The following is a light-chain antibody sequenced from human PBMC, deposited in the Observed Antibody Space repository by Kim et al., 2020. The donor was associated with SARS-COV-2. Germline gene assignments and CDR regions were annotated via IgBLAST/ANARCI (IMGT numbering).Light chain of an antibody. CDR3: QQYGSSPFT. CDR1: QSFSSPS. V-gene: IGKV3-20*01. CDR2: GAS. Sequence: PVDRAPLSCRASQSFSSPSLSWYQQKPGPSTSLLTYGASGKAAGIPARFGGSWSGTDFTLPINRLEPEDFAVYFCQQYGSSPFTFGGGTKVDIK. J-gene: IGKJ4*01.